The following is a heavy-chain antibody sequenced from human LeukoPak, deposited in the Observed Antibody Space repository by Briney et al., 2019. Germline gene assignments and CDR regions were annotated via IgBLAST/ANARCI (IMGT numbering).Heavy chain of an antibody. CDR3: ARERSYCSGATCSLDL. Sequence: GGSLRLSCAASGFSLSIYDMVWVRQAPGKGLEWIASTGLSSSYIGCADSVKGRFTISRDNGENSVYLQMNSLRAEDTAVYFCARERSYCSGATCSLDLWGQGTLVTVSS. CDR1: GFSLSIYD. J-gene: IGHJ5*02. V-gene: IGHV3-21*01. D-gene: IGHD2-15*01. CDR2: TGLSSSYI.